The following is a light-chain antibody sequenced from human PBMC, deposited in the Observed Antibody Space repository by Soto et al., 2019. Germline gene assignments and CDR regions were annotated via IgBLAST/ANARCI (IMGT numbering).Light chain of an antibody. CDR3: QQYGSSPYT. J-gene: IGKJ2*01. CDR2: GAS. CDR1: QTIISNY. V-gene: IGKV3-20*01. Sequence: EIVLTQSPGTLSLSPLEVATLSCMASQTIISNYLAWYQQRPGQAPRLLIYGASRGATGIPDRFSGGGSGTDFTLTINGLEPEDFAVYYCQQYGSSPYTFGQGTKVDIK.